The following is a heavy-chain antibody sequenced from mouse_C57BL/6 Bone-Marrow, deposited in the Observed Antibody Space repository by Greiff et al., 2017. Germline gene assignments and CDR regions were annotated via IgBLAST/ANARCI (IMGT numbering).Heavy chain of an antibody. CDR3: TVRFAY. CDR1: GYTFTDYE. V-gene: IGHV1-15*01. Sequence: LVESGAELVRPGASVTLSCKASGYTFTDYEMHWVKQTPVHGLEWIGAIDPETGGTAYNQKFKGKAILTADKSSSTAYMELRSLTSEDSAVYYCTVRFAYWGQGTLVTVSA. J-gene: IGHJ3*01. CDR2: IDPETGGT.